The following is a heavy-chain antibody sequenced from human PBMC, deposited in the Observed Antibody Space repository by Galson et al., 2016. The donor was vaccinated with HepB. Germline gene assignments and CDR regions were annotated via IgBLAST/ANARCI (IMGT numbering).Heavy chain of an antibody. CDR2: IDYRGDT. CDR3: ARGGDAVLIPNWYFDL. Sequence: TLSLTCSVSGGPMNGVGYYWSWLRQLPGKGPECIGFIDYRGDTYYNPSLKSRVFMSVDASRKEFSLRMTSVTAADTAVYYCARGGDAVLIPNWYFDLWGRGTLVTVSS. V-gene: IGHV4-31*03. D-gene: IGHD5-24*01. CDR1: GGPMNGVGYY. J-gene: IGHJ2*01.